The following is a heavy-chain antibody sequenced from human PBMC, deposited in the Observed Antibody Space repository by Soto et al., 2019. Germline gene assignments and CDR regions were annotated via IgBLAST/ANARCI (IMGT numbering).Heavy chain of an antibody. V-gene: IGHV3-21*01. J-gene: IGHJ4*02. CDR2: ISSSISYI. Sequence: GGSLRLSGAASGFTFISYSRNGVRQSPGKRLEWVSSISSSISYIYYADSVKGGFTTSRDNAKNSLYLQMNSLRAEDTAVYYCAKDYGYSSGNFDYWGQGTLVTVSS. D-gene: IGHD6-25*01. CDR3: AKDYGYSSGNFDY. CDR1: GFTFISYS.